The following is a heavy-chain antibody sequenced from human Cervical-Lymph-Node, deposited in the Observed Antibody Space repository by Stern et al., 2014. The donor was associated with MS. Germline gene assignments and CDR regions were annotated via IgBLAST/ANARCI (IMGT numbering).Heavy chain of an antibody. J-gene: IGHJ4*02. CDR3: ARSAIEIAAPGHFDY. Sequence: EQLVESGAEVKKPGASVKVSCKASGYTFTGYFMHWVRQAPGQGLEWMGRIHPHSGGTAYAQTFQGGVTLTMDTSISTAYMELSRLRSDDKAVYYCARSAIEIAAPGHFDYWGQGTLVTVSS. D-gene: IGHD6-13*01. CDR1: GYTFTGYF. CDR2: IHPHSGGT. V-gene: IGHV1-2*06.